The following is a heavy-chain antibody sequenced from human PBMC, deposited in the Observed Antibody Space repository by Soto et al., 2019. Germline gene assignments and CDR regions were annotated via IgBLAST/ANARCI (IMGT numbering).Heavy chain of an antibody. CDR3: ASVRRWAADKWFDP. CDR2: ISDYNGNT. D-gene: IGHD6-13*01. J-gene: IGHJ5*02. Sequence: ASVKVSCKASGYTFTRYGISWVRQAPGLGLEWMGWISDYNGNTKYAQKLQGRVTMTTDTSTSTAYMELRSLRADDKAVYYCASVRRWAADKWFDPWGELNLLTVCS. CDR1: GYTFTRYG. V-gene: IGHV1-18*04.